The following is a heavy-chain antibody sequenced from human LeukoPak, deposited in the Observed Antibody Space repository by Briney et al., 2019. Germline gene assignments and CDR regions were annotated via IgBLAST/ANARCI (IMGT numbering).Heavy chain of an antibody. J-gene: IGHJ4*02. CDR3: ARGRTAIQLG. CDR2: INHSRST. V-gene: IGHV4-34*01. Sequence: SETLSLTCAVYGGSFSGYYWSWIRKPPPNGLEWIGVINHSRSTSYNPYLKSRVTISVDTSKNQFSLKLSSVTAADTAVYYCARGRTAIQLGGGQGTLVTVSS. D-gene: IGHD2-21*02. CDR1: GGSFSGYY.